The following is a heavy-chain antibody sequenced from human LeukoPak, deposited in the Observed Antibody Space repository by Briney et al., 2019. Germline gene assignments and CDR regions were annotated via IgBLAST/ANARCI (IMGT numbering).Heavy chain of an antibody. CDR2: INHSGST. J-gene: IGHJ6*03. CDR1: GGSFSGYY. Sequence: SETLSLTCAVYGGSFSGYYWSWIRQPPGKGLEWIGEINHSGSTNYNPSLKSRVTISVDTSKNQFSLKLSSVTAADTAVYYCARGMYYYYYYMDVWGKGTTVTVSS. V-gene: IGHV4-34*01. CDR3: ARGMYYYYYYMDV.